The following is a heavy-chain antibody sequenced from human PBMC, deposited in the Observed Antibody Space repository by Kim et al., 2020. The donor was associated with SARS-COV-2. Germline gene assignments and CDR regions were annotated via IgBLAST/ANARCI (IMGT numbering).Heavy chain of an antibody. V-gene: IGHV4-39*07. CDR3: ARDPKKYSSSWPDYYYGMDV. Sequence: RVTISVDTSKNQFSLKLSSVTAADTAVYYCARDPKKYSSSWPDYYYGMDVWGQGTTVTVSS. J-gene: IGHJ6*02. D-gene: IGHD6-13*01.